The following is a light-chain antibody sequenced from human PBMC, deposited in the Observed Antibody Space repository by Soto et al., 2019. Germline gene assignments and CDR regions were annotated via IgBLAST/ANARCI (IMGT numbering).Light chain of an antibody. CDR2: AVS. CDR3: MQSTQLPPT. J-gene: IGKJ5*01. V-gene: IGKV2D-29*02. CDR1: QNLLHITGETF. Sequence: DVVMTQTPPSLSVAPGQPAPISCKTSQNLLHITGETFLFWYHQKPGQSPQLLIYAVSTRLSGVPDRSSGSRSGTAFTLEISRVETDDVGIYSCMQSTQLPPTFGQGTRLGIE.